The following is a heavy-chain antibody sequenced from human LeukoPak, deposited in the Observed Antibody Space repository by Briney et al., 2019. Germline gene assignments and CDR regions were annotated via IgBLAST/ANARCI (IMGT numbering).Heavy chain of an antibody. D-gene: IGHD3-10*01. V-gene: IGHV4-39*07. CDR1: GGSISSGTYY. CDR3: ARISMVRGVLRSYYMDV. J-gene: IGHJ6*03. CDR2: IYYRGST. Sequence: SQTLSLTCTVSGGSISSGTYYWGWIRQPPGKGLEWIGSIYYRGSTYYNPSLKSRVTISVDTSKNQFSLKLSSVTAADTAVYYCARISMVRGVLRSYYMDVWGKGTTVTISS.